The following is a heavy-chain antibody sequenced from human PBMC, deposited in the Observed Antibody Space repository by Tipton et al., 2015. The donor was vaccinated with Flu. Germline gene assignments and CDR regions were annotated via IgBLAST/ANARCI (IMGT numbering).Heavy chain of an antibody. CDR1: GFTFSNYG. J-gene: IGHJ4*02. D-gene: IGHD3-10*01. Sequence: SLRLSCAASGFTFSNYGMFWVRQAPGKGLEWVTTISYDGSNQYYADSVKGRFTISRDNSKNMVYLQMNSLRAEDTAVYYCAKDSDYGSGSYWIDYWGQGTLLIVSS. V-gene: IGHV3-30*13. CDR2: ISYDGSNQ. CDR3: AKDSDYGSGSYWIDY.